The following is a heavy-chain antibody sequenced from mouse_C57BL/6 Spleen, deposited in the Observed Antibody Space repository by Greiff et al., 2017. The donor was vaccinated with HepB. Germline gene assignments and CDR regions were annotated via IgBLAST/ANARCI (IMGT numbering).Heavy chain of an antibody. V-gene: IGHV1-82*01. CDR1: GYAFSSSW. J-gene: IGHJ4*01. Sequence: VQLQQSGPELVKPGASVKISCKASGYAFSSSWMNWVKQRPGKGLEWIGRIYPGDGDTNYNGKFKGKATLTADKSSSTAYMQLSSLTSEDSAVYCCARWGRSPSAMDYWGQGTSVTVSS. CDR3: ARWGRSPSAMDY. CDR2: IYPGDGDT. D-gene: IGHD1-1*01.